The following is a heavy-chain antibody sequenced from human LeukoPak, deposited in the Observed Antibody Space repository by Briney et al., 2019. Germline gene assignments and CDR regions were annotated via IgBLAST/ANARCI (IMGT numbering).Heavy chain of an antibody. CDR3: ARGSWDDVGYYYYYYMDV. D-gene: IGHD1-1*01. J-gene: IGHJ6*03. V-gene: IGHV1-69*05. CDR1: GGSFSSPA. Sequence: SVKVSCKASGGSFSSPAVGWVRQAPGQGLEWLGGTIPLFGTTRYAQKFQGRVTITTDESTRTAYMDLSSLTSEDTAVYYCARGSWDDVGYYYYYYMDVWGKGSTVTVSS. CDR2: TIPLFGTT.